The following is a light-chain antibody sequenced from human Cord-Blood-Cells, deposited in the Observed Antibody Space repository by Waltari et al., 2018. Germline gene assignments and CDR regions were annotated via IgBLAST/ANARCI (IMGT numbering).Light chain of an antibody. J-gene: IGLJ2*01. Sequence: SYELTQPPSVSVSPGQTASITCSGDKLGDKYACWYQQKPGQSPVLVIYQDSKRPSGIPERFSGSNSGNTATLTISGTQAMDEADYYGQAWDSSTDVAFGGGTKLTVL. CDR1: KLGDKY. V-gene: IGLV3-1*01. CDR2: QDS. CDR3: QAWDSSTDVA.